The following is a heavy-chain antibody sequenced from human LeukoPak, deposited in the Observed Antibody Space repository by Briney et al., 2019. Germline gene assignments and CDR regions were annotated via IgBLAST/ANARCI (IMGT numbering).Heavy chain of an antibody. V-gene: IGHV1-69*13. J-gene: IGHJ5*02. D-gene: IGHD2-2*01. CDR3: ARDRRSRYCSSSSCYLGCFDP. CDR2: IIPIFGTT. Sequence: ASVKVSCKASGYTFTGYYMHWVRQAPGQGLEWMGGIIPIFGTTIYAQKFQGRVTITADEFTSTAYMELNSLRSEDTAVYYCARDRRSRYCSSSSCYLGCFDPWGQGTLVTVSS. CDR1: GYTFTGYY.